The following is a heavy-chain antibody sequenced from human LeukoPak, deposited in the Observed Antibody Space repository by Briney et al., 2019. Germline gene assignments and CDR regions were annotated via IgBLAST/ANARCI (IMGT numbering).Heavy chain of an antibody. Sequence: ASVKVSCKASGYTFTSYDINWVRQATGQGLEWMEWMNPNSGNTGYAQKFQGRVTMTRNTSISTAYMELSSLRSEDTAVYYCARLGVHGGSYYEDYWGQGTLVTVSS. D-gene: IGHD1-26*01. CDR3: ARLGVHGGSYYEDY. CDR2: MNPNSGNT. J-gene: IGHJ4*02. CDR1: GYTFTSYD. V-gene: IGHV1-8*01.